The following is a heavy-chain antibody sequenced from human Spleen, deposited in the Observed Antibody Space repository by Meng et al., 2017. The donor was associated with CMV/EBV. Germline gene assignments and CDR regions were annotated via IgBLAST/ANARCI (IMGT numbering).Heavy chain of an antibody. CDR3: AREITTLNLFDT. D-gene: IGHD4-11*01. CDR1: GFTFDDYG. Sequence: GGSLRLSCAASGFTFDDYGMSRVRQAPGKGLEWVSGINWNGGIRHYADAVQGRFTVSRDNGKNFVYLQLNRLRAEDTAFYYCAREITTLNLFDTWGQGTRVTVSS. J-gene: IGHJ5*02. V-gene: IGHV3-20*04. CDR2: INWNGGIR.